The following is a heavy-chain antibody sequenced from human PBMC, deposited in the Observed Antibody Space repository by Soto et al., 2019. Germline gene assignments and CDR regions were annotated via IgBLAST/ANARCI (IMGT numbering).Heavy chain of an antibody. CDR1: GFSVSSNY. Sequence: PWVSLRLSCAISGFSVSSNYLSWVRQAPGKGLEWVSVHYSGGSTYYADSVQGRFTISRDKSNNTLYLQMRRVRAEDTAVYFCARHRHPRGTVGATSPLDPWGQGTQVTVSS. J-gene: IGHJ5*02. D-gene: IGHD1-26*01. V-gene: IGHV3-53*01. CDR2: HYSGGST. CDR3: ARHRHPRGTVGATSPLDP.